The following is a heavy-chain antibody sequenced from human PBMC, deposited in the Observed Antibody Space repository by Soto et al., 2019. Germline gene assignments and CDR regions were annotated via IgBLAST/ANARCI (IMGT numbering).Heavy chain of an antibody. V-gene: IGHV3-30*18. CDR3: AKEGDTPFDY. CDR2: ISYDGSNK. D-gene: IGHD3-9*01. Sequence: LGLSCAASAFTFSSYVMHWVRQAPGKGLEWVAVISYDGSNKYYADSVKGRFTISRDNSKNTLYLQMNSLRAEDTAVYYCAKEGDTPFDYWGQGTLVTVSS. J-gene: IGHJ4*02. CDR1: AFTFSSYV.